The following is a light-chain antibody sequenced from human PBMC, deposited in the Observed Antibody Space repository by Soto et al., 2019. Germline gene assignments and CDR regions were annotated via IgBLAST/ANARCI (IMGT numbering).Light chain of an antibody. V-gene: IGKV4-1*01. CDR1: QSVLFNSNNKNY. Sequence: DIVMTQCPDSLAVSLGESATINCKSSQSVLFNSNNKNYLAWYQQKPGQPPKLLIYWASTRESGVPDRFSGSGSGTDFTLTISSLQAEDVAVYYCQQYHDTPRTFGRGTKVEIK. J-gene: IGKJ1*01. CDR3: QQYHDTPRT. CDR2: WAS.